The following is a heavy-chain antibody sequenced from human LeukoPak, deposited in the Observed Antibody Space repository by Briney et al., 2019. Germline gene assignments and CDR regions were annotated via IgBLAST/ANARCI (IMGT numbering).Heavy chain of an antibody. Sequence: GGSLRLSCAASGFRFSNSWMYWVRQGPGKGPVWVSRMKTDGTRIEYADSVKGRFTISRDNAKNTLFLQMSSLRAEDTAVYYCARHQFSSSWYLSWGQGTLVTVSS. D-gene: IGHD6-13*01. CDR1: GFRFSNSW. V-gene: IGHV3-74*01. CDR2: MKTDGTRI. J-gene: IGHJ4*02. CDR3: ARHQFSSSWYLS.